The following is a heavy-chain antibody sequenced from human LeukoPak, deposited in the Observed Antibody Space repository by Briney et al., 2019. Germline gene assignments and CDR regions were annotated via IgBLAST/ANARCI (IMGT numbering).Heavy chain of an antibody. V-gene: IGHV3-21*01. CDR1: GFTFSSYT. CDR3: ARAGGYSNYVNYFDY. J-gene: IGHJ4*02. Sequence: GGSLRLSCAASGFTFSSYTMNWVRQAPGKGLEWVSSISSRSSYTYHADSVKGRFTISRDNSKNTLYLQMNSLRAEDTAVYYCARAGGYSNYVNYFDYWGQGTLVTVSS. CDR2: ISSRSSYT. D-gene: IGHD4-11*01.